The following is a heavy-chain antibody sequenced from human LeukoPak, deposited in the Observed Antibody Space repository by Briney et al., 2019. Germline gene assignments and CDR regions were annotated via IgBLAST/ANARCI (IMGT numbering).Heavy chain of an antibody. Sequence: GGSLRLSCAASGFTFDDFAMHWVRQAPGKGLEWVSGISGTSGNKGYADSVKGRFTISRDNAKNSLYLQMNSLRAEDTALYYCTKGSRAYSEYYYYYGMDVWGQGTTVTVSS. D-gene: IGHD5-12*01. CDR3: TKGSRAYSEYYYYYGMDV. CDR2: ISGTSGNK. V-gene: IGHV3-9*01. J-gene: IGHJ6*02. CDR1: GFTFDDFA.